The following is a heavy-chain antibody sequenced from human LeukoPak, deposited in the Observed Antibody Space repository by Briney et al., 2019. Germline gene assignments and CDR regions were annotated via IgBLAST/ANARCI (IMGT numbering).Heavy chain of an antibody. CDR2: IYYSGST. CDR1: GGSISSYY. D-gene: IGHD3-22*01. J-gene: IGHJ5*02. V-gene: IGHV4-59*01. Sequence: SETLSLTCTVSGGSISSYYWSWIRQPPGKGLEWIGYIYYSGSTNYNPSLKSRVTISVDTSKNQFSLKLSSVTAADTAVYYCARVKRYYYDSSGYPHNWFDPWGQGTLVTVSS. CDR3: ARVKRYYYDSSGYPHNWFDP.